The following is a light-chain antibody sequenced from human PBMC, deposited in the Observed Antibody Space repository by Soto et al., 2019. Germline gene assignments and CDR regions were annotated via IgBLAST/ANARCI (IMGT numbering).Light chain of an antibody. V-gene: IGKV3-20*01. CDR2: GAS. CDR3: QQYGSSPGYT. J-gene: IGKJ2*01. CDR1: QSISRSN. Sequence: EIVLTQSPGTLSLSPGERATLSCRASQSISRSNLAWYQQKPGQAPRLLIYGASSRATGIPDRFSGSGSGTDFTLTINRLEPEDFAVYYCQQYGSSPGYTFGQGTKLEIK.